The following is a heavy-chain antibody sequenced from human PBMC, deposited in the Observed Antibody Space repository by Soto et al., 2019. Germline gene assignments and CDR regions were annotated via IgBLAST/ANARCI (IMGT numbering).Heavy chain of an antibody. CDR2: IYYSGST. J-gene: IGHJ5*02. Sequence: SETLSLTCTVSGGSISSSSYYWGWILQPPGKGLEWIGSIYYSGSTYYNPSLKSRVTIYVDTSKNQFSLKLSSVTAADTAVYYCAKTKYYYDSSGYYYWFDPWGQGALVTVSS. D-gene: IGHD3-22*01. CDR1: GGSISSSSYY. V-gene: IGHV4-39*01. CDR3: AKTKYYYDSSGYYYWFDP.